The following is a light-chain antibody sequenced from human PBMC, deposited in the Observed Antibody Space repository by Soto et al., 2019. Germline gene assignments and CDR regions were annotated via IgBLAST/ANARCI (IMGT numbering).Light chain of an antibody. Sequence: EIVLTQSPCILSLSPGERATLSCRASQSVSSNYLAWYQHKPGQAPRLLIYGASSRATGIPDRFSGSGSGTDFTLTISRLEPEDFAVYYCQQYGSSPWTFGQGTKVDIK. V-gene: IGKV3-20*01. CDR3: QQYGSSPWT. CDR1: QSVSSNY. J-gene: IGKJ1*01. CDR2: GAS.